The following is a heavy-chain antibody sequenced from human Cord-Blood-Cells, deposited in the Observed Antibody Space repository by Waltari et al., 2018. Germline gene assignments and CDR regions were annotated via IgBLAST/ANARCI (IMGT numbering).Heavy chain of an antibody. CDR3: ARHSSPYYYYYGMDV. D-gene: IGHD6-19*01. J-gene: IGHJ6*02. CDR2: VMPSESTT. Sequence: EVQLVQSGAEVKKPGESLKISCKGSGYSFTSYWIGWVRQMPGKGLEWMGIVMPSESTTRYSPSFQGQVTISADKSISTAYLQWSSLKASDTAMYYCARHSSPYYYYYGMDVWGQGTTVTVSS. CDR1: GYSFTSYW. V-gene: IGHV5-51*01.